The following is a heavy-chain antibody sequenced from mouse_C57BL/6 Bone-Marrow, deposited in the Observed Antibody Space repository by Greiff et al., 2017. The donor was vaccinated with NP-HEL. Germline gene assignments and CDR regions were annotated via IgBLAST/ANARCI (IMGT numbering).Heavy chain of an antibody. D-gene: IGHD1-1*01. V-gene: IGHV7-1*01. CDR3: ARDEDGSSLWYFDV. CDR2: SRNKANDYTT. CDR1: GFTFSDFY. J-gene: IGHJ1*03. Sequence: EVQGVESGGGLVQSGRSLRLSCATSGFTFSDFYMEWVRQAPGKGLEWIAASRNKANDYTTEYSASVKGRFIVSRDTSQSILYLQMNALRAEDTAIYYCARDEDGSSLWYFDVWGTGTTVTVSS.